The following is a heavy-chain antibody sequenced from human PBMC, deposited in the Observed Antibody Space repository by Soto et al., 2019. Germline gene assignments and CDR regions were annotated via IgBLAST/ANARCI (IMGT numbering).Heavy chain of an antibody. CDR3: ARDAYSSGPEYFQH. J-gene: IGHJ1*01. D-gene: IGHD6-19*01. V-gene: IGHV3-30-3*01. CDR1: GFTFSSYA. Sequence: QVQLVESGGGVVQPGRSLRLSCAASGFTFSSYAMHWVRQAPGKGLEWVALISHDGSNKYYADSVKGRFTISRDNSKNTRYLQMNSLRPEDTAVYYCARDAYSSGPEYFQHWGQGTLVTVSS. CDR2: ISHDGSNK.